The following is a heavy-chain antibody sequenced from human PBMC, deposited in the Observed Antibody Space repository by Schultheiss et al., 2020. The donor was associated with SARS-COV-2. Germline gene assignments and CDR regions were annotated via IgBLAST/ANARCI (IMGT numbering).Heavy chain of an antibody. CDR3: TRAINNYYDSSGYF. CDR1: GFTVSSNY. CDR2: IRSKAYGGTT. D-gene: IGHD3-22*01. V-gene: IGHV3-49*04. Sequence: GGSLRLSCAASGFTVSSNYMSWVRQAPGKGLEWVGFIRSKAYGGTTEYAASVKGRFTISRDDSKSIAYLQMNSLKTEDTAVYYCTRAINNYYDSSGYFWGQGTLVTVSS. J-gene: IGHJ4*02.